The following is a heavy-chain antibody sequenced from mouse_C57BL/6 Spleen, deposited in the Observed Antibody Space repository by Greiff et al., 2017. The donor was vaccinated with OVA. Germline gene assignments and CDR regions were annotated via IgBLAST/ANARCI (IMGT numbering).Heavy chain of an antibody. V-gene: IGHV3-6*01. Sequence: EVKLMESGPGLVKPSQSLSLTCSVTGYSITSGYYWNWIRQFPGNKLEWMGYISYDGSNNYNPSLKNRISITRDTSKNQFFLKLNSVTTEDTATYYCVSYGNSFDYWGQGTTLTVSS. J-gene: IGHJ2*01. CDR3: VSYGNSFDY. CDR2: ISYDGSN. D-gene: IGHD2-1*01. CDR1: GYSITSGYY.